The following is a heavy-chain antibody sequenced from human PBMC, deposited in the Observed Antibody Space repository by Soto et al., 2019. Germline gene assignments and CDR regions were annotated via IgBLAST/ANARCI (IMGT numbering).Heavy chain of an antibody. CDR1: SVSNGW. V-gene: IGHV3-15*07. J-gene: IGHJ3*02. CDR3: TTGSLWSDAFDI. Sequence: SVSNGWMNWVRQAPGKGLEWVGRIKSKTDGGTTDYAAPVKGRFTISRDDSKNTLYLQMNSLKTEDTAVYYCTTGSLWSDAFDIWGQGTMVTVSS. CDR2: IKSKTDGGTT. D-gene: IGHD3-10*01.